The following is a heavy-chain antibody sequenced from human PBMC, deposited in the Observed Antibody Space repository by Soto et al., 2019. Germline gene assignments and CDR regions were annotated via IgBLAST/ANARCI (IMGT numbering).Heavy chain of an antibody. V-gene: IGHV4-34*01. CDR2: INRTGGT. D-gene: IGHD3-3*01. CDR3: ATRITVFGLLIPPFDP. J-gene: IGHJ5*02. CDR1: GGSVNGYY. Sequence: SETLSLTCAVYGGSVNGYYWNWIRQPPGKGLEWIGEINRTGGTHYNPSLKSRVTMSVDTSKIQFSLRLSFVTVADKAIYYCATRITVFGLLIPPFDPWGQGTQVTVSS.